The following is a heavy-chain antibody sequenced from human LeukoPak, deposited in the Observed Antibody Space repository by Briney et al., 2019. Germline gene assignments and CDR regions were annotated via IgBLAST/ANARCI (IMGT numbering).Heavy chain of an antibody. CDR3: ARGYSSSYDYYYYYMDV. J-gene: IGHJ6*03. V-gene: IGHV3-48*01. Sequence: ASVKVSCKASGGTFSSYTMNWVRQAPGKGLEWVSYISSSSSTIYYADSVKGRFTISRDNAKNSLYLQMNSLRAEDTAVYYCARGYSSSYDYYYYYMDVWGKGTTVTVSS. CDR2: ISSSSSTI. D-gene: IGHD6-6*01. CDR1: GGTFSSYT.